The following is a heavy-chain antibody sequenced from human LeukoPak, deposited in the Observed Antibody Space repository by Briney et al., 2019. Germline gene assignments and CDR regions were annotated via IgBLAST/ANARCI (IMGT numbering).Heavy chain of an antibody. CDR1: GFTFSNFA. CDR3: TDSSSSNYGMDI. D-gene: IGHD6-6*01. V-gene: IGHV3-64D*09. J-gene: IGHJ6*02. CDR2: ISSTGGST. Sequence: GGSLRLSCSAFGFTFSNFAVHWVRQAPGKGLEYVSSISSTGGSTYYADSVKGRFTISRDNSKSTLYLQMTSLRPEDTAVYYCTDSSSSNYGMDIWGQGTTVTVSS.